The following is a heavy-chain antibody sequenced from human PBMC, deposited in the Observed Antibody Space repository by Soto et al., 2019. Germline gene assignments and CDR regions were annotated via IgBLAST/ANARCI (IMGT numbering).Heavy chain of an antibody. CDR2: IIPIFGTA. D-gene: IGHD1-7*01. J-gene: IGHJ6*04. CDR1: GGTFSSYA. CDR3: ARAWAGMLGITGTNSYYYGMDV. Sequence: SVKVSCKASGGTFSSYAISWVRQAPGQGLECMGGIIPIFGTANYAQKFQGRVTITADESTSTAYMELSSLRSEDTAVYYCARAWAGMLGITGTNSYYYGMDVWGKGPTITVSS. V-gene: IGHV1-69*13.